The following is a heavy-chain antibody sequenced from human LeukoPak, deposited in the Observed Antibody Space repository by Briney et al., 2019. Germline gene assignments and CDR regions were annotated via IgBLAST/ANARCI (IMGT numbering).Heavy chain of an antibody. V-gene: IGHV1-2*02. CDR2: INPNSGGT. CDR1: GYTFTGYY. CDR3: AKDRKTMVRGGGYFDY. Sequence: GASVKVSCKASGYTFTGYYMHWVRQAPGQGLEWMGWINPNSGGTNYAQKFQGRFTMTRDTSISTAYMELSRLRSDDTAVYYCAKDRKTMVRGGGYFDYWGQGTLVTVSS. D-gene: IGHD3-10*01. J-gene: IGHJ4*02.